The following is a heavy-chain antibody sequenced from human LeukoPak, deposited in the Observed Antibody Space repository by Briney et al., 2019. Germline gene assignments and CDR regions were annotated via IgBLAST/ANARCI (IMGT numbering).Heavy chain of an antibody. V-gene: IGHV4-34*01. CDR1: GGSFRGYY. CDR3: ARVKVPPTYYYGMDV. Sequence: SETLSLTCAVYGGSFRGYYWSWIRQPPGKGLEWIGEINHSGSTNYNPSLKSRVTISVDTSKNQFSLKLSSVTAADTAVYYCARVKVPPTYYYGMDVWGQGTTVTVSS. J-gene: IGHJ6*02. D-gene: IGHD3-10*01. CDR2: INHSGST.